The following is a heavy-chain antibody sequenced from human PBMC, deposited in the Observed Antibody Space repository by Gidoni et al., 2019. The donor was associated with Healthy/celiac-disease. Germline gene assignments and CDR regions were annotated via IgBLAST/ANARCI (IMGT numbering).Heavy chain of an antibody. J-gene: IGHJ4*02. CDR2: IYYSGST. D-gene: IGHD3-3*01. V-gene: IGHV4-39*07. CDR3: ARDLVDYDFWSGYTDY. CDR1: GGSISSSSYY. Sequence: QLQLQESGPGLVKPSETLSLTCTVSGGSISSSSYYWGWIRQPPGKGLEWIGSIYYSGSTYYNPSLKSRVTISVDTSKNQFSLKLSSVTAADTAVYYCARDLVDYDFWSGYTDYWGQGTLVTVSS.